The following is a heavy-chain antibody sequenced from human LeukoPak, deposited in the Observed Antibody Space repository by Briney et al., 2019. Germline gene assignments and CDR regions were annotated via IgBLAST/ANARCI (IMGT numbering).Heavy chain of an antibody. Sequence: PGESPKISCKGSGYSFSNYWIGWVRQMPGRGLEWMGIIYPADSDTRYSPSFQGQVTISADKSISTAYLQWSSLKASDTAMYYCARRGGRAYYFDYWGQGTLVTVSS. V-gene: IGHV5-51*01. CDR1: GYSFSNYW. CDR2: IYPADSDT. CDR3: ARRGGRAYYFDY. J-gene: IGHJ4*02. D-gene: IGHD3-10*01.